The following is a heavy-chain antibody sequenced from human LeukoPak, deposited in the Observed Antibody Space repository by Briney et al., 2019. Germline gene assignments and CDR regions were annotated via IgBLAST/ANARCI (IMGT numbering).Heavy chain of an antibody. Sequence: ASVKVSCKASGYRFTSYYMHWVRQAPGQGLEWMGIINASGGSTTYAQKFQGRVTMTRDTSTSTVYMELSSLRSEDTAVYYCASDLIAAAGTTWFDPWGQGTLVTVSS. CDR1: GYRFTSYY. J-gene: IGHJ5*02. CDR2: INASGGST. CDR3: ASDLIAAAGTTWFDP. V-gene: IGHV1-46*01. D-gene: IGHD6-13*01.